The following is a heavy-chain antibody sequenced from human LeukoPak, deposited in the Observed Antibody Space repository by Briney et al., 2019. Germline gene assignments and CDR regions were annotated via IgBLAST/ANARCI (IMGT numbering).Heavy chain of an antibody. CDR1: GYTFTGYY. CDR2: INPNSGGT. Sequence: ASVKVSCKTSGYTFTGYYIHWVRQAPGQGLEWMGWINPNSGGTNYAQNFQGRVTMTKDTSINTAYMELGRLRSDDTAVYYCARSPGLDTAVVNRPWGQGTLITVSS. CDR3: ARSPGLDTAVVNRP. D-gene: IGHD5-18*01. V-gene: IGHV1-2*02. J-gene: IGHJ5*02.